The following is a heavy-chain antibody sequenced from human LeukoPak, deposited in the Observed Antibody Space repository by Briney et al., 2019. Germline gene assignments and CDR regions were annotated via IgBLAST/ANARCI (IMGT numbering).Heavy chain of an antibody. V-gene: IGHV1-46*01. CDR3: ARERGEFGGSYFLDY. Sequence: ASVKVSCKASGYSFTSHYMHWVRQAPGQGLEWMGLINPSGSSTLYAQKFQGRVTITRDTSASIVYMELSSLRSEDMAFYYCARERGEFGGSYFLDYWGQGTLVTVSS. J-gene: IGHJ4*02. CDR2: INPSGSST. CDR1: GYSFTSHY. D-gene: IGHD1-26*01.